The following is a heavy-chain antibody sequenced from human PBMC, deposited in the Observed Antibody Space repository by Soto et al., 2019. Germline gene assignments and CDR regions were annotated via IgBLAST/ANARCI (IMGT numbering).Heavy chain of an antibody. Sequence: VHLVQSGVEVKTPGASVKVSCQASGSTFFTYDISWVRQAPGQGLEGMGWISTYSGDTKYAKKFQGRVTMTTDTSTTTAYLELRSRRSDDTAVYYCARHHGPTTSENWFAPWGQGTRVHVSS. V-gene: IGHV1-18*01. J-gene: IGHJ5*02. CDR2: ISTYSGDT. CDR3: ARHHGPTTSENWFAP. D-gene: IGHD5-12*01. CDR1: GSTFFTYD.